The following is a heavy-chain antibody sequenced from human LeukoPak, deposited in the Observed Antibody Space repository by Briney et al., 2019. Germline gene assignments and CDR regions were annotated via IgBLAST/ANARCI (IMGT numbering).Heavy chain of an antibody. CDR3: ARDGGGVSCCVSY. D-gene: IGHD2-8*02. CDR1: VYSFSSYW. J-gene: IGHJ4*02. Sequence: ESLKLSCKGSVYSFSSYWVSWVRRMRGKALEWMGRIDPGDSFTKYRPALEGRVTISADKSLSTVYLQWSSMKASDTAIYYCARDGGGVSCCVSYWGQGTLVTVSS. V-gene: IGHV5-10-1*01. CDR2: IDPGDSFT.